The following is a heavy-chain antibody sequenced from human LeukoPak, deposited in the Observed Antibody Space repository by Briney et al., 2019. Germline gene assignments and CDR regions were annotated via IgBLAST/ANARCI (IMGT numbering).Heavy chain of an antibody. J-gene: IGHJ4*02. Sequence: GGSLGLSCAASGFTFSNYAMSWVRQAPGKGLEWVSAIGVNTYHTDSVKGRFTISRDNSKNTMSVQMDDLRAEDTAVYYCTKYNNDHFDYWGQGTLVTVSS. D-gene: IGHD1-14*01. CDR3: TKYNNDHFDY. CDR2: IGVNT. V-gene: IGHV3-23*01. CDR1: GFTFSNYA.